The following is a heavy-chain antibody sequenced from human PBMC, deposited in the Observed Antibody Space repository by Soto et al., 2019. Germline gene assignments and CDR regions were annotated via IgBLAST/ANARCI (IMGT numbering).Heavy chain of an antibody. CDR3: ARVAYNWNRDFDY. V-gene: IGHV4-31*03. D-gene: IGHD1-20*01. CDR2: IYYSGST. CDR1: GGSIRSGGYY. J-gene: IGHJ4*02. Sequence: QVQLQESGPGLVKPSQTLSLTCTVSGGSIRSGGYYWSWIRQHPGEGLEWIGDIYYSGSTHYNASLKSRVNISVDPSKNQFFLKLSSVTAAATAVYYCARVAYNWNRDFDYWGQGTLVTVSS.